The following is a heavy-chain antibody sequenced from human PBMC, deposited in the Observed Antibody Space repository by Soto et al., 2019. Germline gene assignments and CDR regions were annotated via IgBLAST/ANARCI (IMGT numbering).Heavy chain of an antibody. CDR3: AREVMTTLTRPNWFDP. D-gene: IGHD4-4*01. Sequence: PSETLSLTCNVSGASISSGDYYWSWIRQPPGKGLEWIGYIYFSETTSYNPSLKSRVTISGDKSKNQFSLRLTSVTAADTAVYYCAREVMTTLTRPNWFDPWGQGTLVTVSS. CDR2: IYFSETT. J-gene: IGHJ5*02. V-gene: IGHV4-30-4*01. CDR1: GASISSGDYY.